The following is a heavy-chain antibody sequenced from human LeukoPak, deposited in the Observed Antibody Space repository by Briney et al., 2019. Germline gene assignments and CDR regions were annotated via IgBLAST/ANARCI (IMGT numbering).Heavy chain of an antibody. D-gene: IGHD4-23*01. CDR2: INYNGNS. Sequence: SETLSLTCTVSGGSITGYYWSWIRQPPRKGLEWIGYINYNGNSKYNPSLKSRITMSVDTSRNQFSLKLCSVTAADTAAYFCARHLYPGYGSTNYDGAFFDYWGQGTPVTVPS. CDR3: ARHLYPGYGSTNYDGAFFDY. CDR1: GGSITGYY. J-gene: IGHJ4*02. V-gene: IGHV4-59*08.